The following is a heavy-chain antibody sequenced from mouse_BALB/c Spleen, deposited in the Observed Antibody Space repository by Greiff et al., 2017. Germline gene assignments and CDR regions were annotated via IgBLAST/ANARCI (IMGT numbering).Heavy chain of an antibody. V-gene: IGHV5-6-4*01. J-gene: IGHJ1*01. D-gene: IGHD2-12*01. CDR3: TRDRNDVGYFDV. CDR1: GFTFSSYT. CDR2: ISSGGSYT. Sequence: EVHLVESGGGLVQPGGSRKLSCAASGFTFSSYTMSWVRQTPEKRLEWVATISSGGSYTYYPDSVKGRFTISRDNAKNTLYLQMSSLKSEDTAMYYCTRDRNDVGYFDVWGAGTTVTVSS.